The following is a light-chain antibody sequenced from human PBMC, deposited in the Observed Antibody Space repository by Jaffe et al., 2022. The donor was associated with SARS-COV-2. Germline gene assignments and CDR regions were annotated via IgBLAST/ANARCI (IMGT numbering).Light chain of an antibody. V-gene: IGKV1-5*03. CDR2: KAS. Sequence: DIQMTQSPSTLSASVGDRVTITCRASQSISSWLAWYQQKPGKAPKLLIYKASNLESGVPSRFSGSGSGTEFTLTISSLQPDDFATYFCQQYYSYRTFGQGTKVEIK. J-gene: IGKJ1*01. CDR1: QSISSW. CDR3: QQYYSYRT.